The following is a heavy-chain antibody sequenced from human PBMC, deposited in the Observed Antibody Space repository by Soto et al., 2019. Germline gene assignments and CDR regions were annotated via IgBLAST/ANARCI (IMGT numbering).Heavy chain of an antibody. CDR2: IYTGGST. CDR3: ARSYGGNPALFDP. CDR1: GFTVSSDY. J-gene: IGHJ5*02. V-gene: IGHV3-53*01. D-gene: IGHD4-17*01. Sequence: EVQLVESGGGLIQPGGSLRLSCAASGFTVSSDYMSWVRQAPGKGLEWVSVIYTGGSTYYSDSVKGRFTFSRDNSKNTLYLQMNSLRAEDTAVYYCARSYGGNPALFDPWGQGTLVIVSS.